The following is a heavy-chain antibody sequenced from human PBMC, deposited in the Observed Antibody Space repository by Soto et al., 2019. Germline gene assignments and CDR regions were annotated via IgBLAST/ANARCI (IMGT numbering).Heavy chain of an antibody. CDR3: ARENWLPDF. V-gene: IGHV3-74*03. CDR1: GFAFSKYW. D-gene: IGHD5-12*01. CDR2: INPDGSVT. J-gene: IGHJ4*02. Sequence: SLRLSCAASGFAFSKYWMHWVRQVPGKGLVWVSRINPDGSVTEYADSVRGRFTISRDNAQNTLFLQLHNLRVEDTAMYHCARENWLPDFWGLGTLVTVSS.